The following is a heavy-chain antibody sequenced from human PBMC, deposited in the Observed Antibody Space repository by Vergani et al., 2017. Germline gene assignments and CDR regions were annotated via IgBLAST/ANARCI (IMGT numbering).Heavy chain of an antibody. V-gene: IGHV5-51*01. D-gene: IGHD3-22*01. Sequence: EVQLVQSGAEVKKPGAFLKISCQISGYSFTNYWIGWVRQLPGKGLEWMGIIHPADSDTRYSPSFQGQVTISGDKSISTAYLQRSSLRASDSAMYYCAGRCGRDSSGCKDWDYWGQGALVTVSS. J-gene: IGHJ4*02. CDR1: GYSFTNYW. CDR3: AGRCGRDSSGCKDWDY. CDR2: IHPADSDT.